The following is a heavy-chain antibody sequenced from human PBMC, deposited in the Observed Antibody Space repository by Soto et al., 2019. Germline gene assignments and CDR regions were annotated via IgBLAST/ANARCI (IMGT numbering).Heavy chain of an antibody. D-gene: IGHD3-3*01. Sequence: QVQLQESGPGLVKPSQTLSLTCTLSSGSINNGDYYWSWIRQPPGKGLEWIGYISYNGNTYYSPSLKSRVTKSSDTSKIHCSLNLRSVTAADTAVYYCARASFGFLEFWSDPPVPRRYGMDVWGQGTMVTVSS. CDR3: ARASFGFLEFWSDPPVPRRYGMDV. CDR1: SGSINNGDYY. J-gene: IGHJ6*02. CDR2: ISYNGNT. V-gene: IGHV4-30-4*01.